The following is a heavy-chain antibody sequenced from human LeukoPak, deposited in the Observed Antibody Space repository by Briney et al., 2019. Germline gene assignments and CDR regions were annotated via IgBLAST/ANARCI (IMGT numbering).Heavy chain of an antibody. J-gene: IGHJ4*02. Sequence: GGSLRLSCAASGFTFSSSAMSWVRQAPGKGLEWVSDISGSGGTTYYADSLKGRFTISRDNSKNTLYLQMNSLRAEDTAVYYCARGVVSFDYWGQGTLVTVSS. CDR2: ISGSGGTT. V-gene: IGHV3-23*01. CDR3: ARGVVSFDY. D-gene: IGHD3-3*01. CDR1: GFTFSSSA.